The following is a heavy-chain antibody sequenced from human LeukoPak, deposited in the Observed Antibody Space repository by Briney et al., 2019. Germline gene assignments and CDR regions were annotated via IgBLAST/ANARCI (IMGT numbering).Heavy chain of an antibody. CDR3: ARGGYCSSTSCHRLFDY. V-gene: IGHV4-4*07. CDR1: GGPISSYY. CDR2: IYTSGST. J-gene: IGHJ4*02. Sequence: SETLSLTCTVSGGPISSYYWGWIRQPAGKGLEWIGRIYTSGSTNYNPSLKSRVTMSVDTSKNQFSLKLSSVTAADTAVYYCARGGYCSSTSCHRLFDYWGQGTLVTVSS. D-gene: IGHD2-2*01.